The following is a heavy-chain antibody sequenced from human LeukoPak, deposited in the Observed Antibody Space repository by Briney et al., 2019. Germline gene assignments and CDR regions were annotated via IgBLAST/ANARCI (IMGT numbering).Heavy chain of an antibody. D-gene: IGHD3-22*01. CDR2: IYYSGST. CDR3: ASYDSSGYWAFDI. V-gene: IGHV4-59*01. Sequence: SETLSLTCTVSGGSISSYYWSWIRQPPGKGLEWVGYIYYSGSTNYNPSPKSRVTISVDTPKNQFSLKLSSVTAADTAVYYCASYDSSGYWAFDIWGQGTMVTVSS. J-gene: IGHJ3*02. CDR1: GGSISSYY.